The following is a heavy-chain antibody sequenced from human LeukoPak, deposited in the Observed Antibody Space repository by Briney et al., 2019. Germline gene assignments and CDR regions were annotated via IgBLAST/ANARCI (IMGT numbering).Heavy chain of an antibody. V-gene: IGHV3-30*02. CDR1: GFTFGSYG. Sequence: GGSLRLSCAASGFTFGSYGVHWVRQAPGKGLEWVAFIRHDGSDEYYADSVEGRFTISRDNSKNTVYLQMNSLRAEDTAVYHCARKKSVYRRSSSPYYYMDVWGKGTTVTVSS. CDR3: ARKKSVYRRSSSPYYYMDV. D-gene: IGHD6-6*01. J-gene: IGHJ6*03. CDR2: IRHDGSDE.